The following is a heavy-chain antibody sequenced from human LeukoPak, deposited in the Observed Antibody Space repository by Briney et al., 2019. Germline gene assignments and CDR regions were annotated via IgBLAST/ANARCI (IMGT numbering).Heavy chain of an antibody. J-gene: IGHJ6*03. D-gene: IGHD1-26*01. CDR3: ARGQGGATLWYYYYMDV. CDR2: INHSGST. V-gene: IGHV4-34*01. Sequence: SETLSLTCAVYGGSFSGYYWSWIRQPPGKGLEWIGEINHSGSTNYNPSLKSRVTISVDTSKNQFSLKLSSVTAADTAVYYCARGQGGATLWYYYYMDVWGKGTTVTISS. CDR1: GGSFSGYY.